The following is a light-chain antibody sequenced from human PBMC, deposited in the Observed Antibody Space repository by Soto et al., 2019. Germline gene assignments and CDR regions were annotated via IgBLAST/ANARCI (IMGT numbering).Light chain of an antibody. CDR2: GTS. CDR1: SSNIGAGHV. J-gene: IGLJ2*01. V-gene: IGLV1-40*01. Sequence: QSVLTQPPSVSGAPGQRVNISCTGSSSNIGAGHVVHWYQQFPGRAPNLLIYGTSNRPSGVPDRFSGSKSGTSASLAITGLQGEDEGDYYCQSYDNGLSASVFGGGTKLTVL. CDR3: QSYDNGLSASV.